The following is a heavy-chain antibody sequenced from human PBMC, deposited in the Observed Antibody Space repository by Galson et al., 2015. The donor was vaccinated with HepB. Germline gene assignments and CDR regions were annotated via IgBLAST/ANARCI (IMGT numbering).Heavy chain of an antibody. D-gene: IGHD2-2*01. Sequence: SLRLSCAASGFTFSSYAMHWVRQAPGKGLEWVAVISYDGSNKYYADSVKGRFTISRDNSKNTLYLQMNSLRAEDTAVYYCARDGDIVVVPAATVFDYWGQGTLVTVSS. CDR1: GFTFSSYA. CDR3: ARDGDIVVVPAATVFDY. J-gene: IGHJ4*02. CDR2: ISYDGSNK. V-gene: IGHV3-30-3*01.